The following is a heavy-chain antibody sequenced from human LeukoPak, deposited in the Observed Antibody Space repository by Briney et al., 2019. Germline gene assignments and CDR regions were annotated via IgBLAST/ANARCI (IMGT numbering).Heavy chain of an antibody. CDR3: AMASSTSSGWFDP. V-gene: IGHV3-23*01. D-gene: IGHD2-2*01. CDR1: GFTFSSSA. Sequence: GGSLRLSCAASGFTFSSSAMSWVRQAPGKGLEWVSAISNNGGYTYYADSVQGRFTISRDNSKSTLCLQMNSLRAEDTAVYYCAMASSTSSGWFDPWGQGTPVTVSS. J-gene: IGHJ5*02. CDR2: ISNNGGYT.